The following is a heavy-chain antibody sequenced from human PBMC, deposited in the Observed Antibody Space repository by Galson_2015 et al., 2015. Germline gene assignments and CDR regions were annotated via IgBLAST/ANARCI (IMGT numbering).Heavy chain of an antibody. V-gene: IGHV3-23*01. Sequence: SLRLSCAASGFTFSNYAMSWVRQAPGKGLEWVSTISGSGGSTYHADSVKGRFTISRDNSKNTLYLQMNSLRAEDTAVYYCAKDHRGYSGYARGVDYYGMDVWGQGTTVTVSS. CDR3: AKDHRGYSGYARGVDYYGMDV. CDR2: ISGSGGST. D-gene: IGHD5-12*01. CDR1: GFTFSNYA. J-gene: IGHJ6*02.